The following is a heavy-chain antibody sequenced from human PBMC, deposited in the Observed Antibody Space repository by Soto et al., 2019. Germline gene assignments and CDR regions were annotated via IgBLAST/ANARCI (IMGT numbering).Heavy chain of an antibody. CDR3: AKYIGGGGYWYDY. D-gene: IGHD2-21*02. Sequence: GGSLRLSCAASGFTFSSYDMTWVRQAPGKGLEWVSTITSSGGATYYADSVKGRFTISRDNSRNALYLQMNNLRAEDTAVYYCAKYIGGGGYWYDYWGQGTLVTVSS. J-gene: IGHJ4*02. CDR2: ITSSGGAT. CDR1: GFTFSSYD. V-gene: IGHV3-23*01.